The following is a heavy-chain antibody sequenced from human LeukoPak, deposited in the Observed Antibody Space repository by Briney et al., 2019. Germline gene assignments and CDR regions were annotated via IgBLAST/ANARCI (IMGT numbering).Heavy chain of an antibody. CDR3: ARHESMIAVAQH. J-gene: IGHJ1*01. D-gene: IGHD3-22*01. CDR2: IYTSGST. V-gene: IGHV4-61*02. CDR1: GGSISSGSYY. Sequence: SETLSLTCTVSGGSISSGSYYWSWIRQPAGTGLEWIGRIYTSGSTNYNPSLKSRVTISVDTSKNQFSLKLSSVTAADTAVYYCARHESMIAVAQHWGQGTLVTVSS.